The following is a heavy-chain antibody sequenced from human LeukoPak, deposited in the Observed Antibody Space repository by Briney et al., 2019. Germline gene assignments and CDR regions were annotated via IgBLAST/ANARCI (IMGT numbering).Heavy chain of an antibody. D-gene: IGHD2-15*01. Sequence: RGSLRLSCAASGFTFSSYAMSSVRQAPGKGLEWVSAIGGSGGRTYYADSVKGRFTISRDNSKNTLYLQMNSLRAEDTAVYYCAKERNIVVVVAATNWGQGTLVTVSS. CDR3: AKERNIVVVVAATN. V-gene: IGHV3-23*01. CDR1: GFTFSSYA. J-gene: IGHJ4*02. CDR2: IGGSGGRT.